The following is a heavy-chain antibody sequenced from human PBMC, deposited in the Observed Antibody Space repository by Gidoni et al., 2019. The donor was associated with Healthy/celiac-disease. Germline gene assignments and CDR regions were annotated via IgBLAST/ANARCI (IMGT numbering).Heavy chain of an antibody. CDR2: IYYSGST. D-gene: IGHD3-16*01. J-gene: IGHJ3*02. CDR3: ARDGGRGSEDAFDI. V-gene: IGHV4-61*01. CDR1: GGSVRSGSHY. Sequence: VHLQESVPGPVKPSATLSLTCSVSGGSVRSGSHYWSWIRQPPGKGLERIGYIYYSGSTNYNPPLKTLITISVDTSKYQFSLKLSSVTAADTAVYYCARDGGRGSEDAFDIWGQGTMVTVSS.